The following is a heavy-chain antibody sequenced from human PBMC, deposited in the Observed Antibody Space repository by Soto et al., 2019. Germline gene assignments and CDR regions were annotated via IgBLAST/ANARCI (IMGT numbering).Heavy chain of an antibody. CDR1: GYTFTSYA. CDR3: ASGNCSSTSCYGDYYYYYGMDV. J-gene: IGHJ6*02. CDR2: INAGNGNT. V-gene: IGHV1-3*01. D-gene: IGHD2-2*03. Sequence: GASVKVSCKASGYTFTSYAMHWVRQAPGQRLEWMGWINAGNGNTKYSQKFQGRVTITRDTSASTAYMELSSLRSEDTAVYYCASGNCSSTSCYGDYYYYYGMDVWGQGTTVTVSS.